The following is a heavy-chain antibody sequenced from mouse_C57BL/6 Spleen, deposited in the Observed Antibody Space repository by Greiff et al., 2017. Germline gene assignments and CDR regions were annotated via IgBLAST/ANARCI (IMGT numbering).Heavy chain of an antibody. J-gene: IGHJ2*01. V-gene: IGHV5-9*01. CDR2: ISGGGGNT. D-gene: IGHD1-1*01. Sequence: EVQLVESGGGLVKPGGSLKLSCAASGFTFSSYTMSWVRQTPEKRLEWVATISGGGGNTYYPDSVKGRFTISRDNAKNTLYLQMSSLRSEDTALYYCARRGYYYGSSYYFDYWGQGTTLTVSS. CDR3: ARRGYYYGSSYYFDY. CDR1: GFTFSSYT.